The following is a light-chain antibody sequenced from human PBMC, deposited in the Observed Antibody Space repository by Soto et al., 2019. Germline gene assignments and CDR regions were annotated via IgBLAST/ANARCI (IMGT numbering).Light chain of an antibody. CDR1: QSLLNSNGYNY. CDR2: LGS. CDR3: MQALQTPLA. J-gene: IGKJ4*01. V-gene: IGKV2-28*01. Sequence: DTVMTQSPLSLPVTPGEPASISCRSRQSLLNSNGYNYLDWYLQKPGQSPQLVIYLGSNRASGVADRFSGRGSGTAFTLKISRVEAEDVGFYYCMQALQTPLAFGGGTKVEIK.